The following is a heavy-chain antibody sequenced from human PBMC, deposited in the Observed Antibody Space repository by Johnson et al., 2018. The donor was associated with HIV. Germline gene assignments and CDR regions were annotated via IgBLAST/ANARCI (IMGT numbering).Heavy chain of an antibody. CDR2: ISSSGSNI. V-gene: IGHV3-11*04. Sequence: QVQLVESGGGLVQPGGSLILSCAVSGFTVSSNYMSWVRQAPGKGLEWVSYISSSGSNIYKADSVKGRFTISRDNAKNSLFLQMNSLGAEDTAVYYCARVPVGEGAFEIWGHGTMVTVSS. J-gene: IGHJ3*02. D-gene: IGHD3-10*01. CDR3: ARVPVGEGAFEI. CDR1: GFTVSSNY.